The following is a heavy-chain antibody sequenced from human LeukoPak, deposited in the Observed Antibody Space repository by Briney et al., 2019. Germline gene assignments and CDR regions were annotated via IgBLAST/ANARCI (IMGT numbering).Heavy chain of an antibody. CDR2: ITSSSTYI. D-gene: IGHD1-26*01. CDR1: GFTFSSYN. V-gene: IGHV3-21*01. Sequence: GGSLRLSCAASGFTFSSYNMNWVRQAPGKGLEWVSSITSSSTYIYYADSVKGRFTISRDNARNSLYLQMNSLRAEDTAVYYCARDPYSGSYGNDYYYYMDVWGKGTTVTISS. CDR3: ARDPYSGSYGNDYYYYMDV. J-gene: IGHJ6*03.